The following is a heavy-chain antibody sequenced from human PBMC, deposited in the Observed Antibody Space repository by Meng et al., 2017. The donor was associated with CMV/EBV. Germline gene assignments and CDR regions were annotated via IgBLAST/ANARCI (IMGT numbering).Heavy chain of an antibody. CDR1: GFTFSSYS. V-gene: IGHV3-48*04. CDR3: ARLGELLWFGEPLLGMDV. CDR2: ISSSGSTI. Sequence: GGSLRLSCAASGFTFSSYSMNWVRQAPGKGLEWVSSISSSGSTIYYADSVKGRFTISRDNAKNSLYLQMNSLRAEDTAVYYCARLGELLWFGEPLLGMDVWGQGTTVTVSS. D-gene: IGHD3-10*01. J-gene: IGHJ6*02.